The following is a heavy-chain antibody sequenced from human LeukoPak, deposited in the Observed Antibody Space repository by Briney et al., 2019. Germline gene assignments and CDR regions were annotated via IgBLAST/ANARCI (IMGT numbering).Heavy chain of an antibody. CDR3: ATSAAGFDY. CDR1: GFTFSSYW. D-gene: IGHD6-13*01. V-gene: IGHV3-7*01. CDR2: IKQDGSEK. Sequence: PGGSLRLSCAASGFTFSSYWMSWVGQAPGKGLEWVANIKQDGSEKYYVDSVKGRFTISRDNAKNSLYLQMNSLRDEDTALYYCATSAAGFDYWGQGTLVTVSS. J-gene: IGHJ4*02.